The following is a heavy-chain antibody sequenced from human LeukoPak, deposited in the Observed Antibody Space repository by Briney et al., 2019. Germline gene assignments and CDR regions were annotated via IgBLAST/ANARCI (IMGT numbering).Heavy chain of an antibody. CDR3: ARDPGRTLDPHY. CDR2: ISYDGSNK. Sequence: QPGGSLRLSCAASGFTFSSYAMHWVRQAPGKGLEWVAVISYDGSNKYYADSVKGRFTISRDNSKNTLYLQMNSLRAEDTAVYYCARDPGRTLDPHYWGQGTLVTVSS. D-gene: IGHD3/OR15-3a*01. J-gene: IGHJ4*02. V-gene: IGHV3-30-3*01. CDR1: GFTFSSYA.